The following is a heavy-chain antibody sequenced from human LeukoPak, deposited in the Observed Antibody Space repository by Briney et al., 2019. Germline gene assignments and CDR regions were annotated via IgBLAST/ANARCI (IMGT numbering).Heavy chain of an antibody. CDR3: ARGRRYSSGWPTPGWFDP. V-gene: IGHV4-34*01. CDR1: GGFFSGYY. J-gene: IGHJ5*02. CDR2: INHSGST. Sequence: SETLSLTCAVYGGFFSGYYWSWIRQPPGKGLEWIGEINHSGSTNYNPSLKSRVTISVDTSKNQFSLKLSSVTAADTAVYYCARGRRYSSGWPTPGWFDPWGQGTLVTVSS. D-gene: IGHD6-19*01.